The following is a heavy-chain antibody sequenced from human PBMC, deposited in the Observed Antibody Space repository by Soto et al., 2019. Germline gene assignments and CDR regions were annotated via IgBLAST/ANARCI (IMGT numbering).Heavy chain of an antibody. CDR3: AREAV. Sequence: EVQLVESGGGLVQPGGSLRLSCAASGFTFSGYWMSWVRQAPGKGLEWVANRKQDGSEQFYVDSVKGRFTISRDNAKNSLYLQMNSLRAEDTAVYYCAREAVWGQGTTVTVSS. CDR1: GFTFSGYW. CDR2: RKQDGSEQ. J-gene: IGHJ6*02. V-gene: IGHV3-7*05.